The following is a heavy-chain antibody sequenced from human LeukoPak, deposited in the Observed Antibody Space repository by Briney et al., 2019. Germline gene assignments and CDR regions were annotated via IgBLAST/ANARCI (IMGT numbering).Heavy chain of an antibody. CDR1: GFTFNDYG. D-gene: IGHD6-13*01. CDR3: AKDSKVAAAGYFFDY. J-gene: IGHJ4*02. CDR2: IATDGRDK. V-gene: IGHV3-30*18. Sequence: PGGSLRLSCAACGFTFNDYGMHWVRQAPGKGLEWVAVIATDGRDKKYAYSVKGRFTISRDNSKNTLYLEMNSLRPEGTAVYHCAKDSKVAAAGYFFDYWGQGTLVTVSS.